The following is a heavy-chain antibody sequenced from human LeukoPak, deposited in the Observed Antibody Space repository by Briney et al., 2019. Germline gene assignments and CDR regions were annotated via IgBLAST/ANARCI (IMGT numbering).Heavy chain of an antibody. CDR2: IYYSGST. CDR1: GGSISSYY. J-gene: IGHJ4*02. V-gene: IGHV4-59*01. Sequence: PSETLSLTCTVSGGSISSYYWSWIRQPPGKGLEWIGYIYYSGSTNYNPSLKSRVTISVDTSKNQFSLKLSSVAAADTAVYYCARLSRDGYIVDYWGQGTLVAVSS. D-gene: IGHD5-24*01. CDR3: ARLSRDGYIVDY.